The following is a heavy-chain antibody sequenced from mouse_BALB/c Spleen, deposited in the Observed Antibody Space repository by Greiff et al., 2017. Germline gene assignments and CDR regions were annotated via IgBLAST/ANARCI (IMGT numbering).Heavy chain of an antibody. J-gene: IGHJ4*01. Sequence: QVQLQQSGPGLVAPSQSLSITCTVSGFSLTSSGVHWVRQPPGKGLEWLGVIWAGGSTNYNSALMSRLSISKDNSKSQVFLKMNSLQTDDTAMYYYARGDYGHYAMDYWGQGTSVTVSS. D-gene: IGHD1-2*01. V-gene: IGHV2-9*02. CDR2: IWAGGST. CDR3: ARGDYGHYAMDY. CDR1: GFSLTSSG.